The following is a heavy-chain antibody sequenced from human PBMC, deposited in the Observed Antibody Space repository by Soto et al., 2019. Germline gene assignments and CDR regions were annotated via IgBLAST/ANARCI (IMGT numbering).Heavy chain of an antibody. J-gene: IGHJ6*02. D-gene: IGHD3-9*01. Sequence: GGSLRLSCVASGFTFSDYSMNWVRQAPGKGLERVASITSTSSYIYYADSMKGRFTISRDNAKNSLYLQMNSLRAGDTAVYYCARGGYYDILTGSKKRLYGMDVWGQGTTVTVSS. V-gene: IGHV3-21*01. CDR2: ITSTSSYI. CDR1: GFTFSDYS. CDR3: ARGGYYDILTGSKKRLYGMDV.